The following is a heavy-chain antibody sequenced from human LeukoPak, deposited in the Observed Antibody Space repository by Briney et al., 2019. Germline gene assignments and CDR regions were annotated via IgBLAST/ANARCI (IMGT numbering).Heavy chain of an antibody. CDR3: ARGEDKAPITGLDY. CDR2: ISGSSGYI. V-gene: IGHV3-21*01. J-gene: IGHJ4*02. Sequence: GGSLRLSCAASEFTFSNYFMNWVRQAPGKGLEWVSAISGSSGYIYYADSVKGRFTISRDNAKNTLYLQMNSLRADDTAVYFCARGEDKAPITGLDYWGQGTLVTVSS. D-gene: IGHD5-24*01. CDR1: EFTFSNYF.